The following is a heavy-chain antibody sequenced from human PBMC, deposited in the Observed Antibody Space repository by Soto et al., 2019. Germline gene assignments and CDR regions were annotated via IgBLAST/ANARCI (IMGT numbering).Heavy chain of an antibody. V-gene: IGHV4-34*01. D-gene: IGHD3-10*01. J-gene: IGHJ4*02. Sequence: QVQLQQWGAGLLKPSETLSLTCAVYGGSFSGYYWSWIRQPPGKGLEWIGEINHSGSTNYNPSLKSRVTISVDTYKNQFSLNLSSVTAADTAVYYCARVSTRGGNDYWGQGTLVTVSS. CDR2: INHSGST. CDR3: ARVSTRGGNDY. CDR1: GGSFSGYY.